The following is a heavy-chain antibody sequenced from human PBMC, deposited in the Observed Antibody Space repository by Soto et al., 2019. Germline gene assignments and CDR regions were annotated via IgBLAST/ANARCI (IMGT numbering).Heavy chain of an antibody. CDR3: ARDSTAMVTTSFDY. Sequence: QVHLVQSGAEVKKPGSSVKVSCKLSGGSFREYAMSWVLQAPGQGLGWVGGIIPMFGTPIYAQTFQGRVTITADESTSSAYMELSSLTSEDTAVYYCARDSTAMVTTSFDYWGQGTLVTVS. V-gene: IGHV1-69*01. CDR1: GGSFREYA. J-gene: IGHJ4*02. D-gene: IGHD5-18*01. CDR2: IIPMFGTP.